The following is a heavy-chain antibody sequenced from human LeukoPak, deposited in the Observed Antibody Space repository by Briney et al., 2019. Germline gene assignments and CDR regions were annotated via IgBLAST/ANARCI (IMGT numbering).Heavy chain of an antibody. Sequence: ASVKVSCKASGGTFSSYAISWVRQAPGQGLEWMGGIIPIFGTANYAQKFQGRVTITTDESTSTAYMELSSLRSEDTAVYYCAREAPRKAFFDPWGQGTLVTVSS. CDR2: IIPIFGTA. V-gene: IGHV1-69*05. CDR1: GGTFSSYA. CDR3: AREAPRKAFFDP. J-gene: IGHJ5*02.